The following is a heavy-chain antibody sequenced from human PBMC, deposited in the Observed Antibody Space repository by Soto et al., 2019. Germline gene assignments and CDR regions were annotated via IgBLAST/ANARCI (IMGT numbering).Heavy chain of an antibody. V-gene: IGHV3-74*01. Sequence: GGSLRLSCAVSGFTFSAYWKHWVRQVPGKGLTWVSRISDDGSTATYADSVKGRFIISRDNAKNTLYLEMNTLRADDSGLYYCARGPRVSSTGTGAHWGRGTLVTVSS. CDR2: ISDDGSTA. CDR1: GFTFSAYW. J-gene: IGHJ4*02. D-gene: IGHD1-1*01. CDR3: ARGPRVSSTGTGAH.